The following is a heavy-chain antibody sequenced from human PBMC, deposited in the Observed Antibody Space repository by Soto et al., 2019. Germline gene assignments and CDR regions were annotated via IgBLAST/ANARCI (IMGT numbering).Heavy chain of an antibody. J-gene: IGHJ4*02. D-gene: IGHD1-26*01. CDR1: GFTFSSYG. CDR2: ISYDGSNK. CDR3: AKDGAVGATGSHDY. Sequence: QVHLVESGGGVVQPGRSLRLSCAASGFTFSSYGMHWVRQAPGKGLEWVAVISYDGSNKYYADSVKGRFTISRDNSKNTLYLQMNSLRAEDKAVYYCAKDGAVGATGSHDYWGQGTLVTVSS. V-gene: IGHV3-30*18.